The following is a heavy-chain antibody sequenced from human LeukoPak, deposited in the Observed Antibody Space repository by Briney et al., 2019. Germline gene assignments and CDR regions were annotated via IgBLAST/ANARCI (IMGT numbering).Heavy chain of an antibody. V-gene: IGHV3-23*01. D-gene: IGHD5-24*01. CDR1: GFTFSSYA. CDR3: AKHRGRDGYNWQGNY. CDR2: ISGSGGST. Sequence: GGSLRLSCAASGFTFSSYAMSWVRQAPGKGLEWVSAISGSGGSTYYADSVKGRFTISRDNSKNTLYLQMNSLRAEDTAVYYCAKHRGRDGYNWQGNYWGQGTLVTVSS. J-gene: IGHJ4*02.